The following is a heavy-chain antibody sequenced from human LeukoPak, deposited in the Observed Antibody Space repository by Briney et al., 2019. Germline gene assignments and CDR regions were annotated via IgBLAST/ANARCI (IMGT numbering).Heavy chain of an antibody. Sequence: GGSLRLSCAASGFTFDMFMMTWVRQAPGRGLEWVSSISPSASFKYYADSLKGRSTISRNNAKNLVSLRMNSLRADDAAVYYCAGAQSGSHPRFFEYWGQGVLVTVSS. CDR1: GFTFDMFM. CDR3: AGAQSGSHPRFFEY. J-gene: IGHJ4*02. V-gene: IGHV3-21*06. D-gene: IGHD3-10*01. CDR2: ISPSASFK.